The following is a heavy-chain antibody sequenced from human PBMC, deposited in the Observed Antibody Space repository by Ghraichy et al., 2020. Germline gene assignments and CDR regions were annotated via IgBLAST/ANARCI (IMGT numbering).Heavy chain of an antibody. CDR1: GGSFTTYY. J-gene: IGHJ4*02. CDR3: ARRHGYSGSMDY. Sequence: GSLRLSCTVSGGSFTTYYWSRIRQPPGKGLQWIGYAHSSGSAYYNRSLKSRVSISVDTSQNQFSLRVTSLTAADTAVYYCARRHGYSGSMDYWGQGTLVPVSS. CDR2: AHSSGSA. D-gene: IGHD5-12*01. V-gene: IGHV4-59*01.